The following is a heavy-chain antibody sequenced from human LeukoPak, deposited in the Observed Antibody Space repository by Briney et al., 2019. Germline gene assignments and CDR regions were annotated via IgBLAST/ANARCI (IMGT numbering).Heavy chain of an antibody. J-gene: IGHJ4*02. CDR3: TRLGKAPRDFDY. CDR1: GYTFTGYY. V-gene: IGHV1-2*02. Sequence: ASVKVSCKASGYTFTGYYMHWVRQAPGQGLEWMGWINPNSGGTNYARKFQGRVTMTRDTSISTAYMELSRLRSDDTAVYYCTRLGKAPRDFDYWGQGTLVTVSS. D-gene: IGHD3-10*01. CDR2: INPNSGGT.